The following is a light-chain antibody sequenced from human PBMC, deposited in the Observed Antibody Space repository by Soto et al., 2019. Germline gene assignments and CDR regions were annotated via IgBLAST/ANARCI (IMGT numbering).Light chain of an antibody. CDR1: RSISSN. V-gene: IGKV3-15*01. CDR3: QHYNNWPFT. Sequence: EIVMTQSPATLSVSPGERATLSCRASRSISSNLAWYQQEPGQAPSLLIYGASARATGIPARFSGSGSGTEFTLTISSLQSEDYAVYYCQHYNNWPFTFGQGTKVDIK. J-gene: IGKJ2*01. CDR2: GAS.